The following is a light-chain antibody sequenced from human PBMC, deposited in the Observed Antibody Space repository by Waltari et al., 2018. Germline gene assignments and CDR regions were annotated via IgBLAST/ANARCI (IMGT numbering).Light chain of an antibody. CDR3: QHYLRLPVA. Sequence: EIVLTQSPGTMSLSPGERGIVSCRASQSVGRTLAWYQQKPGQAPRLLIYGASNRATDIPDSFIGSGSATEFSLTISGLEPEDSAVYYCQHYLRLPVAFGQGTKVEIK. CDR1: QSVGRT. V-gene: IGKV3-20*01. J-gene: IGKJ1*01. CDR2: GAS.